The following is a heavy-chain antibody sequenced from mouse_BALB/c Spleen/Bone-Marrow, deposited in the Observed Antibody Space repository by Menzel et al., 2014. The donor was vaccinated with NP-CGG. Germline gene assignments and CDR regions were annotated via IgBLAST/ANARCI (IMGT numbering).Heavy chain of an antibody. CDR2: ISNGGTFT. CDR3: SRRQSGNYAMDY. CDR1: GFTFSSYG. V-gene: IGHV5-6*01. J-gene: IGHJ4*01. Sequence: VQLQQSGGDLVKPGGSLKLSCAASGFTFSSYGFFWVRQTPDKRLEWVATISNGGTFTYYPDCVKGRFTISRDNAKNTLYLQMSSLKSEDTAMYYCSRRQSGNYAMDYWGQGTSVTVSS.